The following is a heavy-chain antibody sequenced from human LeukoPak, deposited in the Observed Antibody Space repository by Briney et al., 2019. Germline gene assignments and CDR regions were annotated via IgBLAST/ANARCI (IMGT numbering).Heavy chain of an antibody. J-gene: IGHJ4*02. V-gene: IGHV3-66*02. CDR3: ARGRDNFWSGYPFY. CDR1: GFTFSSYS. Sequence: GGSLRLSCAASGFTFSSYSMNWVRQAPGKGLEWVSVIYSGGSTYYADSVKGRFTISRDNSKNTLYLQMNSLRAEDTAVYYCARGRDNFWSGYPFYWGQGTLVTVSS. CDR2: IYSGGST. D-gene: IGHD3-3*01.